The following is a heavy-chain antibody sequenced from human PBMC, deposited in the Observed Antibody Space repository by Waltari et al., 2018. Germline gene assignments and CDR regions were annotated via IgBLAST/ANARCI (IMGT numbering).Heavy chain of an antibody. J-gene: IGHJ4*02. CDR2: INQDGSQE. Sequence: EVQLMESGGGVVQPGGSIRLSCSVSGFNFNVYWMSWVRQAPGKGLEWVATINQDGSQESNVDSVKGRFTISRDNARNSVYLQMNSLRVEDTAMYYCGRDGKFMPIDQWGQGTLVTVSS. CDR3: GRDGKFMPIDQ. V-gene: IGHV3-7*01. D-gene: IGHD1-26*01. CDR1: GFNFNVYW.